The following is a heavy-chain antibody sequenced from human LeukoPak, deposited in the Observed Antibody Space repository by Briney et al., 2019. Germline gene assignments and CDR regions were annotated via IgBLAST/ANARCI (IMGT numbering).Heavy chain of an antibody. V-gene: IGHV3-23*01. Sequence: GGSLRLSCAASGFTFSSYGMSWVRQAPGKGLEWVSAISGSGGSTYYADSVKGRFTISRDNSKNTLYLQMNSLRAEDTAVYYCAKESGFGDFAYYYCYMDVWGKGTTVTISS. J-gene: IGHJ6*03. CDR1: GFTFSSYG. CDR2: ISGSGGST. D-gene: IGHD3-16*01. CDR3: AKESGFGDFAYYYCYMDV.